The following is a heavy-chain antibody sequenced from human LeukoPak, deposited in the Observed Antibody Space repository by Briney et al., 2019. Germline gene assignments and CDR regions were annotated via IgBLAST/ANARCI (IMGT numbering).Heavy chain of an antibody. CDR2: IKQDGSEK. Sequence: PGGSLRLSCAASGFTFSSYWMSWVRQAPGKGLEWVANIKQDGSEKSYVDSVKGRFTISRDNAKNSLYLQMNSLRAEDTAVYYCASGWYLRYFQHWGQGTLVTVSS. CDR1: GFTFSSYW. D-gene: IGHD6-19*01. CDR3: ASGWYLRYFQH. J-gene: IGHJ1*01. V-gene: IGHV3-7*01.